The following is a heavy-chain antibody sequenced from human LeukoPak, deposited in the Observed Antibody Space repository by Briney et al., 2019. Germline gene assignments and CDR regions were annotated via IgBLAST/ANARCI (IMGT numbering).Heavy chain of an antibody. J-gene: IGHJ5*02. CDR2: IYTSGST. V-gene: IGHV4-4*07. CDR1: GGSISSYY. CDR3: ASQPYSGYGGNNWFDP. Sequence: SETLSLTCTVSGGSISSYYWSWIRQPAGKGPEWIGRIYTSGSTNYNPSLRSRVTMSVDTSKNQSSLKLSSVTAADTAVYYCASQPYSGYGGNNWFDPWGQGTLVTVSS. D-gene: IGHD5-12*01.